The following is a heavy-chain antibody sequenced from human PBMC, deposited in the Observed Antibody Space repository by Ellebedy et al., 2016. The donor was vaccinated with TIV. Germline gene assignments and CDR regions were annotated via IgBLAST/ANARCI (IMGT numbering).Heavy chain of an antibody. J-gene: IGHJ3*02. V-gene: IGHV3-7*03. CDR1: GFTFSSYW. CDR2: IKQDGSEK. Sequence: GESLKISCAASGFTFSSYWMSWVRQAPGKGLEWVATIKQDGSEKYYVDSVKGRFTISRDNAKNSLYLQMNSLRAEDTAVYYCARFRAIDIWGQGTMVTVSS. CDR3: ARFRAIDI.